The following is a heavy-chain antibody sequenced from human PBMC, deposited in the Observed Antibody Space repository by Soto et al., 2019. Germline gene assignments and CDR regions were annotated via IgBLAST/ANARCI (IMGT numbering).Heavy chain of an antibody. Sequence: EVQLVESGGGLGQPGGSLRLSCAASGFYFSSYEMNWVRQAPGKGLEWISHISGSGKSIYYADSVKGRFTISRDNAKNPLYLQMDSLGVHDPAVYYCGGGGDYWGQGALVTVSS. CDR1: GFYFSSYE. V-gene: IGHV3-48*03. J-gene: IGHJ4*02. D-gene: IGHD3-16*01. CDR3: GGGGDY. CDR2: ISGSGKSI.